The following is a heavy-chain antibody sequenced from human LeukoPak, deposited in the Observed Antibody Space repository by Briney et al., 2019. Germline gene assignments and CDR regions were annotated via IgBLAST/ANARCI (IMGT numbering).Heavy chain of an antibody. J-gene: IGHJ6*03. Sequence: GGSLRLSCAASGFTFSSYAMSWVRQAPGKGLEWVSTIRGSGDRTHYADSVKGRFTISRDNSKNTLYLQMNSLRAEDTAVYYCAKDSKIVGATFRSYHYMDVWGKGTAVTVSS. CDR3: AKDSKIVGATFRSYHYMDV. CDR2: IRGSGDRT. D-gene: IGHD1-26*01. V-gene: IGHV3-23*01. CDR1: GFTFSSYA.